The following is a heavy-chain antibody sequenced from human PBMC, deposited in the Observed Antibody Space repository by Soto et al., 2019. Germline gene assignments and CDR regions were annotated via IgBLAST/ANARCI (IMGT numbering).Heavy chain of an antibody. CDR2: IYPGDSDI. CDR3: ARQLLGFCSSASCLNYYYYGMDV. J-gene: IGHJ6*02. Sequence: GESLKISCKGSGYTFTSYWIGWVRQMPGKGLEWMGIIYPGDSDIRYSPSFQGQVSISADKSINTAYLQWRSLKASDTAIYYCARQLLGFCSSASCLNYYYYGMDVWGQGTTRT. V-gene: IGHV5-51*01. D-gene: IGHD2-2*01. CDR1: GYTFTSYW.